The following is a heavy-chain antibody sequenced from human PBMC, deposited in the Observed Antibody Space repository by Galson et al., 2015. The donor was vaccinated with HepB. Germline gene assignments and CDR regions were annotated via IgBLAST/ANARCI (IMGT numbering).Heavy chain of an antibody. Sequence: PALVKPTQTLTLTCTFSGFALTTFGVGVGWIRQPPGKALEFLALIYWNDDKRFSPSLKNRITITKDTAKSQVVLTLTNMDPMDTATYYCSHSPRNYDRGYFVSETFPHWGPGALVLVSS. CDR1: GFALTTFGVG. J-gene: IGHJ1*01. CDR2: IYWNDDK. V-gene: IGHV2-5*01. CDR3: SHSPRNYDRGYFVSETFPH. D-gene: IGHD3-22*01.